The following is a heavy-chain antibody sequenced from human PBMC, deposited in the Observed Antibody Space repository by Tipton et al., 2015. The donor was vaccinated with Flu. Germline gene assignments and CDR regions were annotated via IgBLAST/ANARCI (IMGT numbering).Heavy chain of an antibody. D-gene: IGHD4-11*01. V-gene: IGHV4-38-2*01. J-gene: IGHJ5*01. Sequence: TLSLTCAVSGFSIRSSNYYWGWIRQPPGKGLEWIGNIFHSGNSYHNPSLKIRVTMSVETSKNQFSLKLSSVTSADTAVYYCARRDYSNYVSEPKNWFDSWVQGARVIVSS. CDR1: GFSIRSSNYY. CDR2: IFHSGNS. CDR3: ARRDYSNYVSEPKNWFDS.